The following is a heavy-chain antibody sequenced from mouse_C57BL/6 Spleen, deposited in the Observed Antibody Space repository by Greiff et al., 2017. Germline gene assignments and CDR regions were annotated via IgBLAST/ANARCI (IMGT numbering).Heavy chain of an antibody. CDR1: GYTFTSYG. J-gene: IGHJ2*01. Sequence: VQLQQSGAELARPGASVKLSCKASGYTFTSYGISWVKQRTGQGLEWIGEIYPRSGNTYYNEKFKGEATLTADKSSSTAYMELRSLTSEYSAVYFCAREATVVATDYWGQGTTLTVSS. CDR2: IYPRSGNT. CDR3: AREATVVATDY. V-gene: IGHV1-81*01. D-gene: IGHD1-1*01.